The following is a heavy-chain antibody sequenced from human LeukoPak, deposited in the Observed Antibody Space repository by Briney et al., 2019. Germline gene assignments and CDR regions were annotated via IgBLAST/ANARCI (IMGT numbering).Heavy chain of an antibody. CDR1: GGTFSIYA. J-gene: IGHJ1*01. CDR3: ATWNYYDSSGYYLPSAEYFQH. CDR2: IIPILGIA. Sequence: VASVTVSCKASGGTFSIYAISWVRQAPGQGLEWMGRIIPILGIANYAQKFQGRVTITADKSTSTAYMELSSLRSEDTAVYYCATWNYYDSSGYYLPSAEYFQHWGQGTLVTVSS. V-gene: IGHV1-69*04. D-gene: IGHD3-22*01.